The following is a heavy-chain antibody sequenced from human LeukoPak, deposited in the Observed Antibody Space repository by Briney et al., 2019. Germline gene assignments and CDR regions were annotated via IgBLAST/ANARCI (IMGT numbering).Heavy chain of an antibody. V-gene: IGHV1-18*01. CDR2: ISAYNGNT. J-gene: IGHJ4*02. CDR3: ARDATYYYDSSGYSDY. CDR1: GYTFTSYG. D-gene: IGHD3-22*01. Sequence: ASVKVSCKASGYTFTSYGISWVRQAPGQGLEWMGWISAYNGNTNYAQKLQGRVTMTTDTSTSTAYMELRSLRSDDTAVYYCARDATYYYDSSGYSDYWGQGNLVTVSS.